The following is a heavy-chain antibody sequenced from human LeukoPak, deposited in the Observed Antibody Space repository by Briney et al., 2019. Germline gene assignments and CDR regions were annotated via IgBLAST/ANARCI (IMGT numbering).Heavy chain of an antibody. J-gene: IGHJ4*02. D-gene: IGHD3-3*01. CDR1: GGSFSGYY. V-gene: IGHV4-34*01. CDR2: INHSGST. CDR3: ASWAGNTGSDSWSGPFDY. Sequence: SETLSLTCAVYGGSFSGYYWSWIRQPPGKGLEWIGEINHSGSTNYNPSLKSRVTISVDTSKNQFSLKLSSVTAADTAVYYCASWAGNTGSDSWSGPFDYWGQGSLVTVSS.